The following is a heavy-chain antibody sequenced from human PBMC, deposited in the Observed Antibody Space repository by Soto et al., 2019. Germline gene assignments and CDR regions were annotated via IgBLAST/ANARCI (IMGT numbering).Heavy chain of an antibody. D-gene: IGHD7-27*01. Sequence: QVQLQESGPGLVKPSETLSLTCTVSGGSISSYYWSWIRQPPGKGLEWIGYIYYSGSTNYNPSLKSRVTISVDTSKNQLSLKLSSVTAADTDGYYCARVWGYAFDIWGQGTMVTVSS. J-gene: IGHJ3*02. CDR1: GGSISSYY. CDR2: IYYSGST. V-gene: IGHV4-59*01. CDR3: ARVWGYAFDI.